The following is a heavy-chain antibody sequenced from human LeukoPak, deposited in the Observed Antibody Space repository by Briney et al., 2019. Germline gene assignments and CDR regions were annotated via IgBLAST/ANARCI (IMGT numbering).Heavy chain of an antibody. J-gene: IGHJ4*02. D-gene: IGHD6-19*01. V-gene: IGHV4-61*02. CDR2: IYTSGST. Sequence: PSETLSLTCTVSGGSISSGSYYWSWIRQPAGKGLEWIGRIYTSGSTYYNPSLKSRVTISVDTSKNQFSLKLSSVTAADTAVYYCARGDSSGWYHFDYWGQGTLVTVSS. CDR1: GGSISSGSYY. CDR3: ARGDSSGWYHFDY.